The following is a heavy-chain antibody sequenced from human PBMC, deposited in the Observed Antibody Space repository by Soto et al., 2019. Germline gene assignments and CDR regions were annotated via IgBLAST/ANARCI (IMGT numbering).Heavy chain of an antibody. J-gene: IGHJ3*02. CDR1: RDSVYSISAA. V-gene: IGHV6-1*01. CDR2: TYYRSKWSN. CDR3: ARDPPPTRDTFHI. Sequence: QVQLQQSGPGLVKPSQTLSLTCAISRDSVYSISAAWTWIRQSPSRGLEWLGRTYYRSKWSNDYAESVKSRISIYADTSKNQFALQLNSVTPEDTAVYYCARDPPPTRDTFHIWGQGTMVTVSS.